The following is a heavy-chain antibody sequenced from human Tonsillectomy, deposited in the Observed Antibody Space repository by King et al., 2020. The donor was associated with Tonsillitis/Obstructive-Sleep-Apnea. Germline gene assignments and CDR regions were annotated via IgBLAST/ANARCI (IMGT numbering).Heavy chain of an antibody. V-gene: IGHV1-18*01. CDR1: GYTFTSYG. D-gene: IGHD2-2*01. J-gene: IGHJ6*03. CDR3: ARSARYCSSTSCHADYFYMDV. CDR2: ISAYNGNT. Sequence: VQLVESGAEVKKPGASVKVSCKASGYTFTSYGISWVRQAPGQGLEWMGWISAYNGNTNYAQKLQGRVTMTTDTSTSTAYMDLRSLRSDDTAVYYWARSARYCSSTSCHADYFYMDVWGKGTTVTVSS.